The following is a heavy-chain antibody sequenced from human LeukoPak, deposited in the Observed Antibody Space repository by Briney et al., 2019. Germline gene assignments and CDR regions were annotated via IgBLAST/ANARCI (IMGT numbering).Heavy chain of an antibody. V-gene: IGHV4-30-2*01. CDR1: GGSISSGGYS. J-gene: IGHJ3*02. Sequence: SQTLSLTCAVSGGSISSGGYSWSWIRQPPGKGLEWIGYIYHSGSTYYNPSLKSRVTISVDRSKNQFSLKLSSVTAADTAVYYCARGGEATVVTLGAFDIWGQGTMVTVSS. CDR2: IYHSGST. D-gene: IGHD4-23*01. CDR3: ARGGEATVVTLGAFDI.